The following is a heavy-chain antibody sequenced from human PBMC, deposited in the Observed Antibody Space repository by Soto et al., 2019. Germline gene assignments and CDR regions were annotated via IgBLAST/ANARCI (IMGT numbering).Heavy chain of an antibody. Sequence: QVQLQESGPGLVKPSQTLSLTCTVSGGSISSGDYYWSWIRQPPGKGLEWIGYIYYSGSTYYNPSLKSRVTIVGDTSKDQCSLKLGSRTAANPAGYYCARENPFGELSIHYWGQGTLVTVSS. CDR1: GGSISSGDYY. V-gene: IGHV4-30-4*01. J-gene: IGHJ4*02. CDR2: IYYSGST. CDR3: ARENPFGELSIHY. D-gene: IGHD3-10*01.